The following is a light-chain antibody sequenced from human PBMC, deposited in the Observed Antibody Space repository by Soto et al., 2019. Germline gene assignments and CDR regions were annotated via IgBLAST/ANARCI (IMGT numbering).Light chain of an antibody. V-gene: IGKV3-20*01. Sequence: EIVLTQSPATLSVSPGERATLSCRASQSVGSLLAWYQQKPGQPPRLLIDGASSRAAGIPDRFSGSGSGTDFTLTTIRLEPENFAVYYCQQYGSSPWTFDQGTKVDIK. CDR2: GAS. CDR3: QQYGSSPWT. CDR1: QSVGSL. J-gene: IGKJ1*01.